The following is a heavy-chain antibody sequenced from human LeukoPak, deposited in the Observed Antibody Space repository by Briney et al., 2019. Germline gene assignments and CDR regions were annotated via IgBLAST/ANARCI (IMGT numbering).Heavy chain of an antibody. CDR2: ISAYNGNT. CDR1: GYTFTSYG. D-gene: IGHD3-3*01. Sequence: ASVKVSRKASGYTFTSYGISWVRQAPGQGLEWMGWISAYNGNTNYAQKLQGRVTMTTDTSTSTAYMELRSLRSDDTAVYYCARGSDDFWSGYSPSYWGQGTLVTVSS. J-gene: IGHJ4*02. V-gene: IGHV1-18*01. CDR3: ARGSDDFWSGYSPSY.